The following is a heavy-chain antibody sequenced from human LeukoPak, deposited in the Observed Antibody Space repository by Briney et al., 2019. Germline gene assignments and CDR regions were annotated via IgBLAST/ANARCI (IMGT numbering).Heavy chain of an antibody. J-gene: IGHJ4*02. CDR1: GGSISSGDYY. V-gene: IGHV4-30-4*01. D-gene: IGHD3-16*02. CDR3: ARDFRVWGSYRYSGFDY. CDR2: IYYSGST. Sequence: SETLSLTCTVSGGSISSGDYYWSWIRQPPGKGLEWIGYIYYSGSTYYNPSLKSRVTISVDTSKNQFSLKLSSVTAADTAVYYCARDFRVWGSYRYSGFDYWGQGTLVTASS.